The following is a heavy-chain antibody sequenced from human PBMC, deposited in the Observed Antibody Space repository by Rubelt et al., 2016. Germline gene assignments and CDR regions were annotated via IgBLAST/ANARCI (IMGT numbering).Heavy chain of an antibody. Sequence: QVQLVQSGAEVKKPGASVKVSCKASGYTFTSYGISWVRQAPGQGLEWMGWISAYNGNTNYAQKRQGRVTMTTDTSTSTAYMELRVLRSDDTAVEYCARDLPPFRRYNWNFPLDYWGQGTLVTVSS. J-gene: IGHJ4*02. CDR2: ISAYNGNT. V-gene: IGHV1-18*01. D-gene: IGHD1-7*01. CDR1: GYTFTSYG. CDR3: ARDLPPFRRYNWNFPLDY.